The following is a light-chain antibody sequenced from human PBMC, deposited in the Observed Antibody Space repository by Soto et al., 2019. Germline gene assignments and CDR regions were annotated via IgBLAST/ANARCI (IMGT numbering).Light chain of an antibody. V-gene: IGLV1-40*01. CDR3: QSYDNSLSGSWV. CDR2: GNN. CDR1: SSNIGAGYD. J-gene: IGLJ3*02. Sequence: QLVLTQPPSVSGAPGQTITISCTGSSSNIGAGYDVHWYQQLPGRAPKLLIYGNNNRPSGVPDRFSGSKSGTSVSLAITGLRGEDEADYHCQSYDNSLSGSWVFGGGTQLTVL.